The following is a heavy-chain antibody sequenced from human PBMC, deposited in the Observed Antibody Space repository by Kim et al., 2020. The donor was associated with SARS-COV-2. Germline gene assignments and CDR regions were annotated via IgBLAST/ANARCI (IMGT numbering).Heavy chain of an antibody. CDR1: GFTFSDYH. V-gene: IGHV3-11*01. Sequence: GGSLRLSCAASGFTFSDYHMSWIRQAPGKGLEWISFIGNSGSHTQYADSVKGRFTISRDNAKNSLDLQMNSLRAEDTAVYFCARERYSNGSPFGPWGQG. D-gene: IGHD6-19*01. J-gene: IGHJ5*02. CDR3: ARERYSNGSPFGP. CDR2: IGNSGSHT.